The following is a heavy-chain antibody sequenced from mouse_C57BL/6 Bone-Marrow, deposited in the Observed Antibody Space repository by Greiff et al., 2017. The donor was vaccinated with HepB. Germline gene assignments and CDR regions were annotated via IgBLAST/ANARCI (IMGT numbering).Heavy chain of an antibody. CDR2: IWTGGGT. V-gene: IGHV2-9-1*01. J-gene: IGHJ2*01. CDR1: GFSLTSYA. CDR3: ARNFGPFYYYGYFDY. Sequence: VQLKESGPGLVAPSQSLSITCTVSGFSLTSYAISWVRQPPGKGLEWLGVIWTGGGTNYNSALKCRLSISKDNSKSQVFLKMNSLQTDDTARYYCARNFGPFYYYGYFDYWGQGTTLTVSS. D-gene: IGHD1-1*01.